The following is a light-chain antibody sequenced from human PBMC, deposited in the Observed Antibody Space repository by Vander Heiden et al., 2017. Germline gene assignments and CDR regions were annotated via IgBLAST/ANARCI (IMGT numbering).Light chain of an antibody. CDR2: AAS. Sequence: AIRMTQSPSSFSASTGDRVTITCRASQGISSYLAWYQQKPGKAPKLLIYAASTLQSGVPSRFSGSGSGTDFTLTISCLQSEDFATYYSQQDDSYSWTFGQGTKVEIK. J-gene: IGKJ1*01. CDR3: QQDDSYSWT. V-gene: IGKV1-8*01. CDR1: QGISSY.